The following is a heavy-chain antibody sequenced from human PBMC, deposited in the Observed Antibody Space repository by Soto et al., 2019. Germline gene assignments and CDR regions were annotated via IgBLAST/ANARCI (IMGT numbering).Heavy chain of an antibody. D-gene: IGHD2-15*01. Sequence: GESLKISCKGSGYSFTSYWIGWVRQMPGKGLEWMGIIYPGDSDTRYSPSFQGQVTISADKSISTAYLQWSSLKASDTAMYYCARRGFCRGGSCYSLLASFDDWGQGTLVTVSS. J-gene: IGHJ4*02. CDR2: IYPGDSDT. CDR1: GYSFTSYW. V-gene: IGHV5-51*01. CDR3: ARRGFCRGGSCYSLLASFDD.